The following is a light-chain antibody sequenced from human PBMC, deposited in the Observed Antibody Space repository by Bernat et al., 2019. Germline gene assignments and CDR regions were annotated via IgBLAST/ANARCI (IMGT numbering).Light chain of an antibody. CDR1: QSLLHSNGYNF. J-gene: IGKJ3*01. CDR2: LGS. V-gene: IGKV2-28*01. CDR3: MQALQTPPFT. Sequence: DIVMTQSPRSLSVIPGEPASISCRSDQSLLHSNGYNFLDWYLQKPGQSPKLLIYLGSTRAYGVPDRFSGSGSCTDFTLHISRVEAEAVGVYYCMQALQTPPFTFGPGTRVVI.